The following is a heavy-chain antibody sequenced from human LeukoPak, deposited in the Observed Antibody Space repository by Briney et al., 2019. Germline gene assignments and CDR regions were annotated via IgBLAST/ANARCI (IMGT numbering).Heavy chain of an antibody. CDR3: ARDNSVGETAWWFDP. Sequence: ASVKVSCKASGYSFTSYYMHWVRQAPGQGLEWMGFINPSGSSAAYAQKFQGRLTMTRDMFTSTDYMELASLTSDDTAVYYCARDNSVGETAWWFDPWGQGTLVTVS. CDR1: GYSFTSYY. J-gene: IGHJ5*02. CDR2: INPSGSSA. D-gene: IGHD1-26*01. V-gene: IGHV1-46*01.